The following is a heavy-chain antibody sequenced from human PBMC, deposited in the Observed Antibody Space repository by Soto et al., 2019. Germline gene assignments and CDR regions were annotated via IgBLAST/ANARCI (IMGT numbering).Heavy chain of an antibody. CDR2: IVVGSGNT. V-gene: IGHV1-58*01. Sequence: SVKVSCKASGFTFTSSAVQWVRQARGQRLEWIGRIVVGSGNTNYAQKFQERVTITRDMSTSTAYMELSSLRSEDTAVYYCAADQPDFWSGYYPGYYYGMDVWGQGTTVTVSS. J-gene: IGHJ6*02. CDR1: GFTFTSSA. CDR3: AADQPDFWSGYYPGYYYGMDV. D-gene: IGHD3-3*01.